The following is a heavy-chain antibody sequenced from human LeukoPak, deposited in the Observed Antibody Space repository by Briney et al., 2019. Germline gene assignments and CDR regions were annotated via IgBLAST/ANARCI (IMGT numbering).Heavy chain of an antibody. CDR2: INSDGSST. D-gene: IGHD3-3*01. Sequence: PGESLRLSCAASGFTFSSYWMHWVRQAPGKGLVWVSRINSDGSSTSYADSVKGRFTISRDNAKNTLYLQMNSLRAEDTAVYYCARVSYDFWSGYGYYYYYYMDVWGKGTTVTVSS. CDR3: ARVSYDFWSGYGYYYYYYMDV. V-gene: IGHV3-74*01. CDR1: GFTFSSYW. J-gene: IGHJ6*03.